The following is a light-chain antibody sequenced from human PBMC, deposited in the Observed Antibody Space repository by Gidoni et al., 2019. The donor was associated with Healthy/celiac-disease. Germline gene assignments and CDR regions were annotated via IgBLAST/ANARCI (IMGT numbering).Light chain of an antibody. V-gene: IGKV4-1*01. J-gene: IGKJ4*01. CDR1: QSVLYSSNNKNY. Sequence: DIVMTQSPDPLAVSLGERATINCKSSQSVLYSSNNKNYLAWYQQKPGQPPKLLIYWASTRESGVPDRFSGSGSGTDFTLTISSLQAEDVGVYYCQQYYSTPLTFGGGTKVEIK. CDR3: QQYYSTPLT. CDR2: WAS.